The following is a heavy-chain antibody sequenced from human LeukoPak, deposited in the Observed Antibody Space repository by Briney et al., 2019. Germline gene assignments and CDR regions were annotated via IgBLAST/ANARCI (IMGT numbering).Heavy chain of an antibody. CDR3: ARVDVDTAMVTRHYYYYGMDV. Sequence: GASVKVSCKASGGTFSSYTISWVRQAPGQGLEWMGRIIPILGIANYAQKFQGRVTITADKSTSTAYMELSSLRSEDTAVYYCARVDVDTAMVTRHYYYYGMDVWGQGTTVTVSS. CDR2: IIPILGIA. J-gene: IGHJ6*02. V-gene: IGHV1-69*02. CDR1: GGTFSSYT. D-gene: IGHD5-18*01.